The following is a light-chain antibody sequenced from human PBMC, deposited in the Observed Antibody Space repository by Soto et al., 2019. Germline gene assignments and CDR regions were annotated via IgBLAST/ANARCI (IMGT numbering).Light chain of an antibody. CDR1: QSINSRY. CDR3: QQFGSSPGFT. V-gene: IGKV3-20*01. CDR2: GAS. Sequence: EIVLTQSPGTLSLSPGERATLSCRASQSINSRYLAWYQQKPGQAPRLLIYGASSRATGIPDRFSGSGSGTAFTLTISRLEPEDFGVYYCQQFGSSPGFTFGPGTKVDIK. J-gene: IGKJ3*01.